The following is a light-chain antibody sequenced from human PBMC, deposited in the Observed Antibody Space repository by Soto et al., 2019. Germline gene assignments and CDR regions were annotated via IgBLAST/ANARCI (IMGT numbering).Light chain of an antibody. CDR1: QSISSW. J-gene: IGKJ1*01. CDR3: QQYSSYSRT. CDR2: KAS. V-gene: IGKV1-5*03. Sequence: DIQMTQSPSTLSASIGDRVTITCRASQSISSWLAWYQQKPGKAPNLLIYKASSLESGDPSRFSGSGSGTEFTLTINSLQPDDSATYYCQQYSSYSRTFGQGTKVEIK.